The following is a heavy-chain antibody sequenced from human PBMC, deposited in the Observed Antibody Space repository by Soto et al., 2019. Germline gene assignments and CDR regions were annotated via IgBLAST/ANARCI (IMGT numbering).Heavy chain of an antibody. Sequence: QVQLVQSGAELKKPGASVKVSCKASGYIFIDYYIHWVRQAPGQGLEWMGWINPKSGATNYAQKFQGRVTKTRDTSITTAYMELSGLTSDDSALYFCARAEETSIQFYYYSSGLDVWGQGTTVTVSS. CDR1: GYIFIDYY. J-gene: IGHJ6*02. CDR3: ARAEETSIQFYYYSSGLDV. CDR2: INPKSGAT. V-gene: IGHV1-2*02. D-gene: IGHD2-2*02.